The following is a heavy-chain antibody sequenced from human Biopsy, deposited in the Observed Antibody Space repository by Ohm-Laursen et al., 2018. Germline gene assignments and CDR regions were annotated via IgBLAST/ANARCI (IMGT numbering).Heavy chain of an antibody. D-gene: IGHD4-11*01. V-gene: IGHV4-61*01. CDR2: IYYSVMT. CDR1: GGSLSSSTYY. CDR3: ARDSGILNYGNFKYYHYYGMDV. Sequence: TLSLTCCVSGGSLSSSTYYRTWIRQPPGKGLEWIGHIYYSVMTNYNPSLQSRVSISVDTSRNQVSLTLSSVTAADTAVYYCARDSGILNYGNFKYYHYYGMDVWGQGTKVTVSS. J-gene: IGHJ6*02.